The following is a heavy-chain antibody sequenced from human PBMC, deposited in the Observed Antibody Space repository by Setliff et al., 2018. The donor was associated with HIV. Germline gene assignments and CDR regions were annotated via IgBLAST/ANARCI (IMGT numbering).Heavy chain of an antibody. D-gene: IGHD2-21*02. V-gene: IGHV4-38-2*01. J-gene: IGHJ6*02. CDR1: GYSISSGYH. CDR2: IYHSGST. Sequence: TLSLPCSVSGYSISSGYHWAWIRHPQGKGLEWIGSIYHSGSTYYNPSRKSRVTISVDTSKNQFSLKLNSLTAADTAVYYCARSYCAADCAHNSPRGMDVWGQGTTVTVSS. CDR3: ARSYCAADCAHNSPRGMDV.